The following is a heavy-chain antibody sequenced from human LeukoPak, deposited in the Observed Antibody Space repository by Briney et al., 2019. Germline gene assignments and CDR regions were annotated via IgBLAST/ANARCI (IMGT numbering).Heavy chain of an antibody. V-gene: IGHV3-23*01. J-gene: IGHJ3*02. CDR1: GFTFSSYA. D-gene: IGHD1-26*01. CDR2: ISGSGGGT. Sequence: GGSLRLSCAASGFTFSSYAMSWVRQAPGKGLEWVSAISGSGGGTYYADSVKGRFTISRDNSKNTLYLQMNSLRAEDTAVYYCAKDESGSYWVGAFDIWGQGTMVTVSS. CDR3: AKDESGSYWVGAFDI.